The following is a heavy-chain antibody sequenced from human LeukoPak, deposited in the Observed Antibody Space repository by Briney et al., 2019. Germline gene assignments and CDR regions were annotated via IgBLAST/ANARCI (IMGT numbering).Heavy chain of an antibody. Sequence: GASVKVSCKASGYTFTSYDINWVRQATGQGLEWMGWMNPNSGNTGYAQKFQGRVTMTRNTSISTAYMELSSLRSEDTAVYYYARSMVGSYWGPNYYYGMDVWGQGTTVTVSS. CDR1: GYTFTSYD. CDR3: ARSMVGSYWGPNYYYGMDV. CDR2: MNPNSGNT. J-gene: IGHJ6*02. D-gene: IGHD2-8*02. V-gene: IGHV1-8*01.